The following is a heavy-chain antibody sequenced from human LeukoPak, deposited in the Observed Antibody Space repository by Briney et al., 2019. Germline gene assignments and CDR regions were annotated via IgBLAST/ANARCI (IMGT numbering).Heavy chain of an antibody. CDR3: AKVAGEQWLVWELDY. CDR1: GFTFSSYA. D-gene: IGHD6-19*01. Sequence: GGSLRLSCAASGFTFSSYAMSWVRQAPGKGLEWVSAISGSGGSTYYAGSVKGRFTISRDNSKNTLYLQMNSLRAEDTAVYYCAKVAGEQWLVWELDYWGQGTLVTVSS. CDR2: ISGSGGST. V-gene: IGHV3-23*01. J-gene: IGHJ4*02.